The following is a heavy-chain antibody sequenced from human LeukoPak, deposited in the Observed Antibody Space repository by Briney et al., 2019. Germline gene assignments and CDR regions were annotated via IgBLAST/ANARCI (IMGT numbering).Heavy chain of an antibody. CDR3: ARGSNYYGSGSYYFDY. J-gene: IGHJ4*02. V-gene: IGHV1-8*01. CDR1: GYTFTSYD. CDR2: MNPNSGNT. Sequence: GASVTVSCKASGYTFTSYDIHWVRQATGQGVEWMGWMNPNSGNTDYAQKFQGRVTMTRNTSISTAYMELSSLRSEDTAVYYCARGSNYYGSGSYYFDYWGQGTLVTVSS. D-gene: IGHD3-10*01.